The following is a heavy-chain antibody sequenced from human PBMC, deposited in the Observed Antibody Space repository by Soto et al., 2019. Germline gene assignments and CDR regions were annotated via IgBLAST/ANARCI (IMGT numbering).Heavy chain of an antibody. D-gene: IGHD2-15*01. J-gene: IGHJ6*03. CDR1: GGSISSSSYY. V-gene: IGHV4-39*01. CDR3: ARGNIVVVVAASARYYYYYMDV. Sequence: PSETLSLTCTVSGGSISSSSYYWGWIRQPPGKGLEWMGSIYYSGSTYYNPSLKSRVTISVDTSKNQFSLKLSSVTAADTAVYYCARGNIVVVVAASARYYYYYMDVWGKGTTVTVSS. CDR2: IYYSGST.